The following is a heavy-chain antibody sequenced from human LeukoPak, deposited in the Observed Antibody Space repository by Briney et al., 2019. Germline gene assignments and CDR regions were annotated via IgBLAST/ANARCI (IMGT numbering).Heavy chain of an antibody. Sequence: TETLSLTCTVSGGSISSFYWTWIRQPAGKGLEWIGRIYSSGITYYNPSLKSRVTMSVDTSKKQFSLRLNSVTAADTAVYYCARVALYNGNDYFDYWGQGTLVTVSS. V-gene: IGHV4-4*07. J-gene: IGHJ4*02. CDR1: GGSISSFY. CDR2: IYSSGIT. D-gene: IGHD5-12*01. CDR3: ARVALYNGNDYFDY.